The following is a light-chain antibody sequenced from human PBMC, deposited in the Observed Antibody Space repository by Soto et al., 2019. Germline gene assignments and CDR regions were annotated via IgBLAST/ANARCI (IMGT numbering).Light chain of an antibody. J-gene: IGKJ2*01. CDR3: QQYNNWYT. CDR1: QSVSSN. CDR2: GAS. V-gene: IGKV3-15*01. Sequence: EIVVTQSPATLSVSPGERATLSCRASQSVSSNLAWYQQKPGQAPRLLIYGASTRATGIPARFSGSGSGTEFTLTISSLQSEDFVVYYCQQYNNWYTFGQGTKLEIK.